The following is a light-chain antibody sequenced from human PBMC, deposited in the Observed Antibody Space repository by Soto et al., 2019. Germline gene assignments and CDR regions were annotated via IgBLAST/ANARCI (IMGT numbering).Light chain of an antibody. J-gene: IGKJ4*02. Sequence: IVLTQSPGTLSLSPGERATLSCRASQSVSRSYLAWYQQKPGQAPRLLIYGASSRATGIPDRFSGSGSGRVFTLNISRLEPEDFAVFCWQQYGSSPSLTFGGGTKVELK. V-gene: IGKV3-20*01. CDR3: QQYGSSPSLT. CDR2: GAS. CDR1: QSVSRSY.